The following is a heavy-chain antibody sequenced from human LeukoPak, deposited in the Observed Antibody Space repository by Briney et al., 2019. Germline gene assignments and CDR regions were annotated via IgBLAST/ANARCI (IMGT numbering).Heavy chain of an antibody. CDR3: ARSYYYDSSGYYYYFDY. D-gene: IGHD3-22*01. CDR2: IIPIFGTA. J-gene: IGHJ4*02. V-gene: IGHV1-69*05. Sequence: ASVKVSCKASGGTFGSYAISWVRQAPGQGLEWMGGIIPIFGTANYAQKFQGRVTITTDESTSTAYMELSSLRSEDTAVYYCARSYYYDSSGYYYYFDYWGQGTLVTVSS. CDR1: GGTFGSYA.